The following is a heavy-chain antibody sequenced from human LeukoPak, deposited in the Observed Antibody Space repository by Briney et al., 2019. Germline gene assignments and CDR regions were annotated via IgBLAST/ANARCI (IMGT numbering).Heavy chain of an antibody. CDR2: ISSSSSYI. CDR3: ARDGIVGALDAFDI. J-gene: IGHJ3*02. D-gene: IGHD1-26*01. Sequence: RSGGSLRLSCAASGFTFSSYSMNWVRLAPGKGLEWVSSISSSSSYIYYADSVKGRFTISRDNAKNSLYLQMNSLRAEDTAVYYCARDGIVGALDAFDIWGQGTMVTVSS. CDR1: GFTFSSYS. V-gene: IGHV3-21*01.